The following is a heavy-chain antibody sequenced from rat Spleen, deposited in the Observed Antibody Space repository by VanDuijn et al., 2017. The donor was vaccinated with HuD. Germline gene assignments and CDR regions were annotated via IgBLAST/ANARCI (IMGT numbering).Heavy chain of an antibody. CDR1: GFSLTNYH. CDR2: IWNTGGT. D-gene: IGHD4-2*01. J-gene: IGHJ3*01. V-gene: IGHV2-41*01. CDR3: ARESPGEGSFAY. Sequence: QVQLKESGPGLVQPSQTLSLTCTVAGFSLTNYHVHWVRQPPGKGLEWLGVIWNTGGTRYNSALKSRVTISKDTSKSQAFLKMNSLQTEDTATYYCARESPGEGSFAYWGQGTLVTVSS.